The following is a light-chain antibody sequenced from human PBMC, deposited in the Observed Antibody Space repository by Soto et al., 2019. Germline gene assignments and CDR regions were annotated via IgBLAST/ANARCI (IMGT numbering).Light chain of an antibody. CDR2: DAS. Sequence: DIQMTQSASTLSASVGDRVTITCRASQSISSWLAWYQQKPGKAPKLLIYDASSLESGVPSRFSGSGSGTEFTLTISSLPPDDFATYYCQQYNSWTFGQGTKVEIK. J-gene: IGKJ1*01. CDR3: QQYNSWT. V-gene: IGKV1-5*01. CDR1: QSISSW.